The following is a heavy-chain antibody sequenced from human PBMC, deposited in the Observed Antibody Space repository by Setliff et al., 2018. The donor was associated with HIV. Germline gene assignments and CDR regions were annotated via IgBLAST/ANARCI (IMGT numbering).Heavy chain of an antibody. CDR2: FFHSGST. V-gene: IGHV4-39*01. J-gene: IGHJ4*02. CDR3: ARLGSHCKNAFCPPC. Sequence: PSETLSLTCTVSGDSISRSRYYWGWIRQPPGKGLEWIGSFFHSGSTSYNPSPKSPVTMSGDTSKSQVSLRRGSVTAAETAVYYCARLGSHCKNAFCPPCGGQGTLVTVSS. D-gene: IGHD2-15*01. CDR1: GDSISRSRYY.